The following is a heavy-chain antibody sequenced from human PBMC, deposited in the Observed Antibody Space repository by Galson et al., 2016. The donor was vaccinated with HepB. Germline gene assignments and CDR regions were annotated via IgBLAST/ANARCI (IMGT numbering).Heavy chain of an antibody. J-gene: IGHJ4*02. V-gene: IGHV4-39*01. CDR1: VGSTSSRSYH. CDR3: AGGGYSHGVLLPVDY. CDR2: IFYSGTV. D-gene: IGHD6-25*01. Sequence: SETLSLTCSVSVGSTSSRSYHWGWIRQSPGKGLEWIGTIFYSGTVYDNASLRSRVTITVDKSKNQFSLKMTSVTAADTAVYYCAGGGYSHGVLLPVDYWGQGILVTVSS.